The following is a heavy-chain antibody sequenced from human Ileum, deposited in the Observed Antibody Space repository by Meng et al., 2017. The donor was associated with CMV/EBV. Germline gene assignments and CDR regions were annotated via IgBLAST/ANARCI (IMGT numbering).Heavy chain of an antibody. J-gene: IGHJ4*02. D-gene: IGHD6-13*01. CDR3: AHKAPADGIFDS. Sequence: TLKWLVPSLVKPPRTLTLTCTFSGFSLTTSGVGVGWIRQPPGKALEWLALIYWDNTKHYSPSLNSRLSITRDTSKNQVVLTMTTMDPVDTATYYCAHKAPADGIFDSWGQGALVTVSS. CDR2: IYWDNTK. CDR1: GFSLTTSGVG. V-gene: IGHV2-5*02.